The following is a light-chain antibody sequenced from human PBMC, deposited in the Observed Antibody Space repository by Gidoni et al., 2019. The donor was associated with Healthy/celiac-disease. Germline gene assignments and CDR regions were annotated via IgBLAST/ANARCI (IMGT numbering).Light chain of an antibody. CDR1: QSMSSW. V-gene: IGKV1-5*03. J-gene: IGKJ1*01. Sequence: DIQMTQSPSTLSASVGDRVTITCRASQSMSSWLAWYQQKPGKAPKLLIYKASSLESGVPSRFSGSGSGTELTLTISSLQPDDFATYYCQQYDIYPWTFGQGTKVEIK. CDR3: QQYDIYPWT. CDR2: KAS.